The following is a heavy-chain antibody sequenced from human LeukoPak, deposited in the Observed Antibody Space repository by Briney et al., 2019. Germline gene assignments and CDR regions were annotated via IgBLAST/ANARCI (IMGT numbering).Heavy chain of an antibody. Sequence: GGSLRLSCAASGFTFSTYGMHWVRQAPGKGLEWVANIKQDGSEKYYVDSVKGRFTMSRDNAKNSLYLQMNSLRAEDTAVYYCARVRGSYIWKGDWYFDLWGRGTLVTVSS. CDR1: GFTFSTYG. CDR2: IKQDGSEK. V-gene: IGHV3-7*01. CDR3: ARVRGSYIWKGDWYFDL. D-gene: IGHD3-10*01. J-gene: IGHJ2*01.